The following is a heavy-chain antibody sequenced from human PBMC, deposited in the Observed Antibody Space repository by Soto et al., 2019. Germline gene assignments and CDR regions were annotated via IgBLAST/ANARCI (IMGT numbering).Heavy chain of an antibody. CDR1: GYSFTSYW. D-gene: IGHD3-3*01. CDR3: ARSRYDFWSGYRPYMDV. Sequence: GESLNISCKGSGYSFTSYWIGWVRQMPGKGLEWMGIIYPGDSDTRYSPSFQGQVTISADKSISTAYLQWSSLKASDTAMYYCARSRYDFWSGYRPYMDVWGKGTTVTVSS. CDR2: IYPGDSDT. J-gene: IGHJ6*03. V-gene: IGHV5-51*01.